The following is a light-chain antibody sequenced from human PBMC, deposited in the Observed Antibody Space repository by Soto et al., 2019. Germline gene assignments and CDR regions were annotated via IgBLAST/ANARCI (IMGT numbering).Light chain of an antibody. Sequence: DIQMTQSPSTVSASVGDRVTITCRASQNINTWLAWYQQKPGKAPKLLILKASSLESGVPSRFSGSGSGTEFTLTISSLQPDDFATYYCQQYNGTFGQGTRLEN. CDR1: QNINTW. CDR2: KAS. V-gene: IGKV1-5*03. CDR3: QQYNGT. J-gene: IGKJ5*01.